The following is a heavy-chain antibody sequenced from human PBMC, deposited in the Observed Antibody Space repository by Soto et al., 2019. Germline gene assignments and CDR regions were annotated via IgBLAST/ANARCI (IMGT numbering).Heavy chain of an antibody. V-gene: IGHV4-39*01. D-gene: IGHD3-10*01. CDR3: RGILSSYYYCMDG. CDR1: GGSISSSSYY. Sequence: SETLSLTCTVSGGSISSSSYYWGWIRQPPGKGLEWIGSIYYSGSTYYNPSLKSRVTISVDTSKDQFSLKLSSVTAADTAVYYCRGILSSYYYCMDGWGKGTTVTVSS. J-gene: IGHJ6*03. CDR2: IYYSGST.